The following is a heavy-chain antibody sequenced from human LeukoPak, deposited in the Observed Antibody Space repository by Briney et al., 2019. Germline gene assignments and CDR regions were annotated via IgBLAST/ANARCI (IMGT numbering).Heavy chain of an antibody. CDR1: GFTFSNYN. CDR3: ARESATQNDAFDI. J-gene: IGHJ3*02. Sequence: GGSLRLSCADSGFTFSNYNMNWVRQAPGKAMEWVSSITSSGTYTFYADSVKGRFTISRDNAKNSLYLQMDSLGPEDTAVYYCARESATQNDAFDIWGQGTMVTVSS. V-gene: IGHV3-21*01. D-gene: IGHD2-15*01. CDR2: ITSSGTYT.